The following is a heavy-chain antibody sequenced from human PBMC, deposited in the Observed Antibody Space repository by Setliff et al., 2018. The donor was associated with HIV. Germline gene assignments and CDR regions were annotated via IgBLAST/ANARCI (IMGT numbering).Heavy chain of an antibody. J-gene: IGHJ6*04. V-gene: IGHV4-4*02. CDR3: ARGFLEWLFSMDV. CDR2: IYHGGST. CDR1: GFTFSRYW. Sequence: PGGSLRLSCAASGFTFSRYWMHWVRQPPGKGLEWIGEIYHGGSTNYNPSLKSRVTISVDTSKNQFSLKLSSVTAADTAVYYCARGFLEWLFSMDVWGKGTTVTVS. D-gene: IGHD3-3*01.